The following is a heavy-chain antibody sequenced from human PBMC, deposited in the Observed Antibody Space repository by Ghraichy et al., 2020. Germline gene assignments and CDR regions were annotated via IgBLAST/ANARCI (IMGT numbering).Heavy chain of an antibody. CDR1: GFTFSVYG. V-gene: IGHV3-30*02. D-gene: IGHD5-12*01. CDR2: IRNDGSDK. Sequence: GGSLRLSCAASGFTFSVYGMHWVRQAPGKGLEWVALIRNDGSDKRYADSVKGRFTISRDNTNNMLYLQMSSLTAEDTALYYCARGPWIVATITTLDIWGQGTMVTVSS. J-gene: IGHJ3*02. CDR3: ARGPWIVATITTLDI.